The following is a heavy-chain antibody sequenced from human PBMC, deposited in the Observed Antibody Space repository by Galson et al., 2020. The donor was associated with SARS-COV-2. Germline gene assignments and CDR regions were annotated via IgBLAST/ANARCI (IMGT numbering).Heavy chain of an antibody. CDR3: AGTLRRYFDCVYTEYFQH. CDR2: IYHSGST. V-gene: IGHV4-31*03. CDR1: GGSISSGGYY. J-gene: IGHJ1*01. Sequence: SETLSLTCTVSGGSISSGGYYWSWIRQHPGKGLEWIGYIYHSGSTYYSPSLKSRVTISVDTSKNQFSLKLNSVTAADTAVYYCAGTLRRYFDCVYTEYFQHWGQGTLVTVSS. D-gene: IGHD3-9*01.